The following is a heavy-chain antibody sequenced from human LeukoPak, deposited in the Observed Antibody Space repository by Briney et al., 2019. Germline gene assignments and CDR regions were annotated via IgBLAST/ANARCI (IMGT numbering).Heavy chain of an antibody. CDR2: IRYDGSNK. Sequence: GGSLRLSCAASGFTFSSYGMHWVRQAPGKGLEWVAFIRYDGSNKYYADSVKGRFTISRDNSKNTLYLQMNSLRAEDTAVYYCARDQGSYGFWSGYYNYWGQGTLVTVSS. V-gene: IGHV3-30*02. J-gene: IGHJ4*02. CDR3: ARDQGSYGFWSGYYNY. CDR1: GFTFSSYG. D-gene: IGHD3-3*01.